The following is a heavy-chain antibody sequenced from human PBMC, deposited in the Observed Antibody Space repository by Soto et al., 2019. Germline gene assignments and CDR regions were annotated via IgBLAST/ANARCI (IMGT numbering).Heavy chain of an antibody. D-gene: IGHD1-7*01. CDR1: GLDFSSDV. Sequence: PGGSLRLSCAASGLDFSSDVMCWVRQAPGKGLEWVSSSSGSGRTIYYADSMRGRFALSRDNSKNSLYLQLNHLRVDDTAVYYCAKVGTSYYYGLDVWGQGTSVTVSS. V-gene: IGHV3-23*01. CDR2: SSGSGRTI. J-gene: IGHJ6*02. CDR3: AKVGTSYYYGLDV.